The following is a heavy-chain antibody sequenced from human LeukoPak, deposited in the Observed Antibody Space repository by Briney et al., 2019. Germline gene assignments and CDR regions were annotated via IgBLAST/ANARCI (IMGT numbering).Heavy chain of an antibody. CDR1: GFTFSSYA. CDR2: ISGSGGST. J-gene: IGHJ4*02. D-gene: IGHD6-19*01. Sequence: GGSLRLSCAASGFTFSSYAMSWVRQAPGKGLEWVSAISGSGGSTYYADSVKGRFTISRDNAKNTLYLQMNGLRAEDTAVYYCATLAVADTGPDYWGQGTLVTVSS. CDR3: ATLAVADTGPDY. V-gene: IGHV3-23*01.